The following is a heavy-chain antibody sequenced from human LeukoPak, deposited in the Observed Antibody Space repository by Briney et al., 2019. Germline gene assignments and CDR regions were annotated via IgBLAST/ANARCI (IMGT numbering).Heavy chain of an antibody. CDR2: IYPNSGGT. J-gene: IGHJ5*02. CDR1: GYTFTGYY. D-gene: IGHD5-12*01. V-gene: IGHV1-2*02. Sequence: ASVKVSCKASGYTFTGYYMHWVRQAPGQGLEWMGWIYPNSGGTNYAQKFQGRVTMTRDTSISTAYMELSRLRSDDTAVYYCARDVDIVATSSCWFDPWGQGTLVTVSS. CDR3: ARDVDIVATSSCWFDP.